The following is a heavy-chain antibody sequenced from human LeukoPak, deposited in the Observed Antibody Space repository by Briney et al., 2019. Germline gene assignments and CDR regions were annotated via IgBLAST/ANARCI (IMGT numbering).Heavy chain of an antibody. D-gene: IGHD6-19*01. CDR2: IYTGGST. V-gene: IGHV3-66*01. J-gene: IGHJ6*03. Sequence: GGSLRLSCAASGFNVSSNYMSWGRQAAGKGLKWASVIYTGGSTYYADSVKGRFTISGDNSKNTLYLQMNSQRAEDTAVYYCARSVAGTWGGAYYYYMDVWGKGTTVTISS. CDR1: GFNVSSNY. CDR3: ARSVAGTWGGAYYYYMDV.